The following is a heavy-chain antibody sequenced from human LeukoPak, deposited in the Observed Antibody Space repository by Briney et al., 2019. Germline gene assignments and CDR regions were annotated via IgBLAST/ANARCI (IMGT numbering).Heavy chain of an antibody. CDR1: GGSISSYY. J-gene: IGHJ3*02. CDR3: ARGVEMATISGAFDI. Sequence: SETLSLTCTVSGGSISSYYWSWSRQPPGKGLEWIGYIYYSGSTNYNPSLKSRVTISVDTSKNQFSLKLSSVTAADTAVYYCARGVEMATISGAFDIWGQGTMVTVSS. D-gene: IGHD5-24*01. CDR2: IYYSGST. V-gene: IGHV4-59*01.